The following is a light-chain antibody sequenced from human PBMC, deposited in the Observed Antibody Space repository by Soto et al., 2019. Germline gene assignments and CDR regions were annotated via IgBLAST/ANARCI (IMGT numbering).Light chain of an antibody. CDR2: WAS. Sequence: DIVMTQSPDSLAVSLGERATINCKSNQSVLYSSNHQNYLAWYQQKPGQPPQLLIYWASTRESGVPDRFSGSGSGTAFTLTISSLQAEDVAVYYCQQYYTTPLTFGGGTKVEIK. CDR3: QQYYTTPLT. CDR1: QSVLYSSNHQNY. V-gene: IGKV4-1*01. J-gene: IGKJ4*01.